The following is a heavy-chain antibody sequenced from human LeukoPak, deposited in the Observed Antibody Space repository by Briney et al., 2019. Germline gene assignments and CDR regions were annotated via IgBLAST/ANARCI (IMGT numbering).Heavy chain of an antibody. Sequence: GRSLRLSCAASGFTFSTFGMNWVRQAPGKGPEWVALMSYDGRKSYYADSVKGRFTISRDNSKNTLYLQMNSLRPEDTAVYYCARGGTGSYRHYYFDYWGQGTLVTVSS. CDR2: MSYDGRKS. V-gene: IGHV3-30*03. CDR3: ARGGTGSYRHYYFDY. J-gene: IGHJ4*02. D-gene: IGHD3-16*02. CDR1: GFTFSTFG.